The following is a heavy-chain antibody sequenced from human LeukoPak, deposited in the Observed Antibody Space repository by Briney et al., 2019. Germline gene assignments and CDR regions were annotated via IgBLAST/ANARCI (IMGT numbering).Heavy chain of an antibody. J-gene: IGHJ4*02. Sequence: GASVKVSCKASGGTFSSYAISWVRQAPGQGLEWMGRIIPILGIANYAQKFQGRVTITADKSTSTAYMELSSLRSEDTAVYYCASSGLGGSYFDYWGQGTLVTVSS. CDR3: ASSGLGGSYFDY. CDR1: GGTFSSYA. D-gene: IGHD3-10*01. V-gene: IGHV1-69*04. CDR2: IIPILGIA.